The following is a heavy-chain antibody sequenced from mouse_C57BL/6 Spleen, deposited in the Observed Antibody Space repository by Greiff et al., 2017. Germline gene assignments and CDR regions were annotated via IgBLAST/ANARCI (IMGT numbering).Heavy chain of an antibody. D-gene: IGHD2-14*01. CDR2: INPNNGGT. Sequence: EVKLVESGPELVKPGASVKMSCKASGYTFTDYNMHWVNQSHGKSLEWIGYINPNNGGTSYNQKFKGKATLTVNKSSSTAYMELRSLTSEDSAVYYCARGTKGYYFDDWGQGTTRTVSS. CDR1: GYTFTDYN. J-gene: IGHJ2*01. V-gene: IGHV1-22*01. CDR3: ARGTKGYYFDD.